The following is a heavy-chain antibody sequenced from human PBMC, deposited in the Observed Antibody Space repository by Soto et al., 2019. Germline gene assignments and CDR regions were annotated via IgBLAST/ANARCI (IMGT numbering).Heavy chain of an antibody. D-gene: IGHD3-22*01. CDR3: ANADPYYYDSSGYRDFDC. J-gene: IGHJ4*02. V-gene: IGHV3-30*18. CDR2: ISYDGSNK. Sequence: QVQLVESGGGVVQPGRSLRLSCAASGFTFSSYGMHWVRQAPGKGLEWVAVISYDGSNKYYADSVKGRFTISRDNSKNTLYLQMNSLRAEDTAVYYCANADPYYYDSSGYRDFDCWCQGTLVTVSS. CDR1: GFTFSSYG.